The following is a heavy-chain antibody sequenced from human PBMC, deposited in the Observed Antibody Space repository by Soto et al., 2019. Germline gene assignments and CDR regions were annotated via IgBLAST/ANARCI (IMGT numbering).Heavy chain of an antibody. J-gene: IGHJ6*02. CDR1: GFTFSNYD. CDR3: ARELHGGSYGMDV. Sequence: EVQLVESGGGLVQPGGSLSLSCAASGFTFSNYDMHWVRQVTGKGLEWVSGITTAGDTYYSGSVKGRFTISREKAKNSLYLQMKSLSAGDTAVYYCARELHGGSYGMDVWGQGTTVTVSS. V-gene: IGHV3-13*01. CDR2: ITTAGDT.